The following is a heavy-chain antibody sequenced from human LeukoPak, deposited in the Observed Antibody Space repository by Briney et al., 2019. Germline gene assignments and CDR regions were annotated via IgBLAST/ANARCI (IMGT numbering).Heavy chain of an antibody. CDR3: ARVGNPLVTVFAWFDP. Sequence: SETLSLTCTVSGGSINSNSYFWGWIRQPPGKGLEWIGSIYYSGSTYYNPSLKSRVTMSVDTSTNQFSLKLSSVTAADTALYYCARVGNPLVTVFAWFDPWGQGTLVTVSS. V-gene: IGHV4-39*07. CDR1: GGSINSNSYF. J-gene: IGHJ5*02. D-gene: IGHD3-3*01. CDR2: IYYSGST.